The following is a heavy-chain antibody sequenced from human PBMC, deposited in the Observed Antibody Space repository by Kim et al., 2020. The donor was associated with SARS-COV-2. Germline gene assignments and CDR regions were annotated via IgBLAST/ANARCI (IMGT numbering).Heavy chain of an antibody. CDR3: VAETGSRSFDH. J-gene: IGHJ4*02. V-gene: IGHV3-30*04. Sequence: GGSLRLSCAASGFTFSSHALHWVRQAPGKGLEWVALISYDGSHISYPDSVKDRFIISRDNTKSTLYLQMNSLRPEDTAVYYCVAETGSRSFDHWGQGTLVTVSS. D-gene: IGHD3-9*01. CDR2: ISYDGSHI. CDR1: GFTFSSHA.